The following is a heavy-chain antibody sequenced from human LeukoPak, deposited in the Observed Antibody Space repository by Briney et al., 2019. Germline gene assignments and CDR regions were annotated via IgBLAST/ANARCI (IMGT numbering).Heavy chain of an antibody. CDR2: IYSGGLT. CDR1: GAIVSSSF. Sequence: GGSLRLSCAATGAIVSSSFINWVRQAPGKGLEWVAVIYSGGLTYYADSVKGRFTISRDISKNTVDLQMNSLRGEDTAVFYCVRSQGIADAFDVWGQGTMVTVSS. D-gene: IGHD6-13*01. V-gene: IGHV3-66*02. CDR3: VRSQGIADAFDV. J-gene: IGHJ3*01.